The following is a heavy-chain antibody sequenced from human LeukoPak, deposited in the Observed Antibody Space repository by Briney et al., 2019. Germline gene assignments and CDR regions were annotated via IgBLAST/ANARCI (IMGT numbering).Heavy chain of an antibody. V-gene: IGHV4-34*01. D-gene: IGHD2-21*01. CDR1: GGSFSVYY. Sequence: SETLSLTCAVYGGSFSVYYWSWIRQPPGKGLEWIGEINHSGSTNYNPSLKSRVTISMDKSKNHFSLMLTSVTAADTAVYYCARNDYYSADYWGQGTLVAVSS. CDR2: INHSGST. J-gene: IGHJ4*02. CDR3: ARNDYYSADY.